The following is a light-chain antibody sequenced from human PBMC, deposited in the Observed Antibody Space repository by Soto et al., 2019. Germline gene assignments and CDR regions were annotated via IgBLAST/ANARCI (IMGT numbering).Light chain of an antibody. CDR2: GAS. V-gene: IGKV3-20*01. CDR3: QQYGDLPPT. CDR1: QSVTYDQ. J-gene: IGKJ1*01. Sequence: EILLTQSPATLSVSPGERATLSCRASQSVTYDQLAWYRQTPGQAARLLIYGASSRAAGIPDRFSGSGSGTDFTLTISRLEPEDFVVYHCQQYGDLPPTFGQGTKVDI.